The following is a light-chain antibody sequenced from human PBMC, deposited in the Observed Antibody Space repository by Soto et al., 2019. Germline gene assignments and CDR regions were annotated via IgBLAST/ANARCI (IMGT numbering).Light chain of an antibody. CDR3: QQYDSLPPLFT. V-gene: IGKV3-11*01. J-gene: IGKJ3*01. CDR2: GAS. Sequence: EVVLTQSPATLSLSPGDRAALSCKASQSVHNYLAWYQQKPGQAPRLLIYGASNRAAGIPARFSGSGSGTDFTLTINSLEPEDVATYYCQQYDSLPPLFTFGPGTKVAIK. CDR1: QSVHNY.